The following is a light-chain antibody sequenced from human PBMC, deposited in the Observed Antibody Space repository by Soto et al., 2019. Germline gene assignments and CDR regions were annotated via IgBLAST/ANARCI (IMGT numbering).Light chain of an antibody. V-gene: IGKV1-39*01. CDR2: AAS. CDR1: QSISTY. J-gene: IGKJ1*01. CDR3: QQTYSTPPT. Sequence: QSPSSLSASVGYRVTITCRASQSISTYLNWYQQKAGLAPKLLIYAASSLQSGVPSRFSGSGSGTDFTLTISSLQPEDFATYYCQQTYSTPPTFGQGTKVDIK.